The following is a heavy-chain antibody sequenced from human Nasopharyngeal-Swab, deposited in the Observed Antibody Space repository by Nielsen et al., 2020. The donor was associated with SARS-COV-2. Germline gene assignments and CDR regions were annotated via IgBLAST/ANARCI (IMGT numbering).Heavy chain of an antibody. CDR3: ARGVGGRVVCAMRWFDP. J-gene: IGHJ5*02. Sequence: SETLSLTCTVSGGSISSYYWSWIRQPPGKGLEWIGYIYYSGSTNYNPSLKSRVTISVDTSKNQFSLKLSSVTAADTAVYYCARGVGGRVVCAMRWFDPWGQGTLVTVSS. D-gene: IGHD2-8*02. CDR2: IYYSGST. CDR1: GGSISSYY. V-gene: IGHV4-59*01.